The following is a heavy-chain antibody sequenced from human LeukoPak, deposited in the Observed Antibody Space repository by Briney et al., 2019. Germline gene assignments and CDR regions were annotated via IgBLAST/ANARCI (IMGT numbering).Heavy chain of an antibody. CDR1: GFTFSSYG. CDR2: INWNGGST. Sequence: GGSLRLSCAASGFTFSSYGMSWVRQAPGKGLEWVSGINWNGGSTGYADSVKGRFTISRDNAKNSLYLQMNSLRAEDTALYHCARVSGEYYYYGMDVWGQGTTVTVSS. CDR3: ARVSGEYYYYGMDV. J-gene: IGHJ6*02. D-gene: IGHD5/OR15-5a*01. V-gene: IGHV3-20*01.